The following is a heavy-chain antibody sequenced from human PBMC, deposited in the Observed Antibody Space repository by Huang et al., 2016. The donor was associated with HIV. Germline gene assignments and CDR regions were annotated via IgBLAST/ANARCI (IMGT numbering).Heavy chain of an antibody. D-gene: IGHD3-3*01. J-gene: IGHJ6*02. V-gene: IGHV4-34*02. CDR1: GASFTCSY. CDR2: MKPGEST. Sequence: QVRLQQWGQGLLKPSETLSLTCAVYGASFTCSYWSWVRQSPGKGMKWIGVMKPGESTNYIPALKSGGTKTMDTSRNKFYLKFSAMTAAEAAIYYCERMPTPSYVDTWSLSPVEEDFFYYNLDVWGQGTPVSVSS. CDR3: ERMPTPSYVDTWSLSPVEEDFFYYNLDV.